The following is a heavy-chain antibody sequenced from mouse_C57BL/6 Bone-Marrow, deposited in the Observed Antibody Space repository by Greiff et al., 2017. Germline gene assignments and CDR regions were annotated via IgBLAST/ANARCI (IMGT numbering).Heavy chain of an antibody. CDR3: TTPYYIYAMDY. J-gene: IGHJ4*01. Sequence: EVQLQQSGAELVRPGASVKLSCTASGFNIKDDYMHWVKQRPEQGLEWIGWIDPENGDTEYASKFQGKATIKADTSSNTAYLQLSSLTSEDTAVYYCTTPYYIYAMDYWGQGTSVTVSS. CDR1: GFNIKDDY. V-gene: IGHV14-4*01. D-gene: IGHD2-12*01. CDR2: IDPENGDT.